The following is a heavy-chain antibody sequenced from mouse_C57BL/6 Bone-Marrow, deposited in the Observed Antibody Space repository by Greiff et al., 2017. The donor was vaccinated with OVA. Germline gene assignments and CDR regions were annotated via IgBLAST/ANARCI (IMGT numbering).Heavy chain of an antibody. CDR3: AREGAYYYAMDY. V-gene: IGHV1-53*01. Sequence: QVQLQQPGTELVKPGASVKLSCKASGYTFTSYWMHWVKQRPGQGLEWIGNINPSNGGTNYNEKFKSKATRTVDKSSSTAYMQLSSLTSEDSAVYYCAREGAYYYAMDYWGLGTSVTDSS. CDR1: GYTFTSYW. J-gene: IGHJ4*01. CDR2: INPSNGGT.